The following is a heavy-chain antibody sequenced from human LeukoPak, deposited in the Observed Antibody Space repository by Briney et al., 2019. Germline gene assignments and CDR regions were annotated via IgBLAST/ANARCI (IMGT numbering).Heavy chain of an antibody. CDR2: IKHDGSEK. J-gene: IGHJ4*02. CDR3: ATDRGWRTSGYYLYYFEY. Sequence: GGSLRLSCAASGFIFTNYFMSWVRQAPGKGLEWVAHIKHDGSEKYYVDSVRGRFTISRDNTMNSLYLQMSSLRAEDTAVYYCATDRGWRTSGYYLYYFEYWGQGTLVTFSS. V-gene: IGHV3-7*01. D-gene: IGHD3-3*01. CDR1: GFIFTNYF.